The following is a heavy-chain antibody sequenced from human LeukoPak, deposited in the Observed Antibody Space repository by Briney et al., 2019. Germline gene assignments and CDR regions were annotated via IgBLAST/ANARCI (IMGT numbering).Heavy chain of an antibody. CDR3: TRAPTYVINTFYV. D-gene: IGHD2-21*01. J-gene: IGHJ3*01. V-gene: IGHV3-7*01. CDR1: GFSFSSYW. CDR2: INQDGSDR. Sequence: SGGSLRLSCAGSGFSFSSYWMTWVRQAPGKGLEWVANINQDGSDRPYVDSVKGRFTISRANAKNSLYLQLNSLRAEDTAVYYFTRAPTYVINTFYVCGQGTMVTVSS.